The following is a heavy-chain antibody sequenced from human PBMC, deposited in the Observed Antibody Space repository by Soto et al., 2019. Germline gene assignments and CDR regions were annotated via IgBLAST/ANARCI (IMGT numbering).Heavy chain of an antibody. Sequence: SETLSLTCTVSGDSITSGTYYWSWIRQPPGKGLEWVGLVFHSGTTFYNPSLKSRVLMSADTSKNQFSLNVRSLTAADTAVYYCARARGYCTGASCSLFYFYGLDVWGQGTTVTVSS. J-gene: IGHJ6*02. CDR1: GDSITSGTYY. CDR3: ARARGYCTGASCSLFYFYGLDV. D-gene: IGHD2-8*02. CDR2: VFHSGTT. V-gene: IGHV4-30-4*01.